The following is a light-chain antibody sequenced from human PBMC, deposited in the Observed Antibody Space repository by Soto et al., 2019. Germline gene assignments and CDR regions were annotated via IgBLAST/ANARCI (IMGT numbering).Light chain of an antibody. V-gene: IGKV1-5*01. Sequence: DIQMTQSPSPLSASVGDRDTITCRASQSISSWLAWYQQKPGKAPKLLIYDASSLESGVPSRFSGSGSGTEFTLTISSLQPDDFATYYCQQYNSYRWTFGPGTKVDIK. CDR2: DAS. CDR1: QSISSW. CDR3: QQYNSYRWT. J-gene: IGKJ1*01.